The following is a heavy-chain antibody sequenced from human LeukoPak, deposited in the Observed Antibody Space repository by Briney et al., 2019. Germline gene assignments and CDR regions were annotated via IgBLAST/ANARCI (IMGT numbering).Heavy chain of an antibody. Sequence: SQTLSLTCALSGDSVSSNSAAWNWIRQSPSRGLEWLVRTYYRSKLYNDYAVSVKSRITINPDTSKNQFSLQLNSVTPEDTAVYYCARGTSSPERDYYGMDVWGQGATVTVSS. D-gene: IGHD6-13*01. CDR3: ARGTSSPERDYYGMDV. J-gene: IGHJ6*02. V-gene: IGHV6-1*01. CDR1: GDSVSSNSAA. CDR2: TYYRSKLYN.